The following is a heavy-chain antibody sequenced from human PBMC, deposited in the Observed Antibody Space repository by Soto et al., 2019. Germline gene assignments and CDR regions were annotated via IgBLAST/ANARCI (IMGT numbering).Heavy chain of an antibody. CDR1: GDSISSRSYY. V-gene: IGHV4-39*01. J-gene: IGHJ4*02. D-gene: IGHD2-21*02. CDR3: ASQRNSVVTQAYFDV. CDR2: IYYSGST. Sequence: SETLSLTCTVTGDSISSRSYYWGWIRQPPGKGLEWIGSIYYSGSTYNNPSLRSRVSMSIDTSKDQFSLKLKYVTAADTALSFCASQRNSVVTQAYFDVWGQGSMVTAS.